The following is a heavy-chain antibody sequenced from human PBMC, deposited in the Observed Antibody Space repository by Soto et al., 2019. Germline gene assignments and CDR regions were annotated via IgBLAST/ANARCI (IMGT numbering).Heavy chain of an antibody. CDR2: ISGSGGST. Sequence: GGSLRLSCAASGFTFSSYAMSWVRQAPGKGLEWVSAISGSGGSTYYADSVKGRFTISRDNSKNTLYLQMNSLRAEDTAVYYCARDRWAARAFFDYWGQGTMVTVSS. V-gene: IGHV3-23*01. CDR3: ARDRWAARAFFDY. J-gene: IGHJ4*02. CDR1: GFTFSSYA. D-gene: IGHD6-6*01.